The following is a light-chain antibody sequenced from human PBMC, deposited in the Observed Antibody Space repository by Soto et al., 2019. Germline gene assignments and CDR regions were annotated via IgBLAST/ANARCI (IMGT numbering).Light chain of an antibody. CDR3: SSYAGSNNWV. V-gene: IGLV2-8*01. CDR1: STDVGNYIY. J-gene: IGLJ3*02. CDR2: DVN. Sequence: QSALTQPPSASGSPGQSLTISCTGTSTDVGNYIYVSWYQQHPGKAPKLMISDVNRRPSGVPDRFSGSKSGNTASLTVSGLQAEDEADYYCSSYAGSNNWVFGGGTKLTVL.